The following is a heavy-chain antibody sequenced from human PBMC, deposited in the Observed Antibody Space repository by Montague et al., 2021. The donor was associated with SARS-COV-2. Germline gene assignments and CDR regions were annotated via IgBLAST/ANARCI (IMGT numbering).Heavy chain of an antibody. Sequence: SETLSLTCTVFGYSISSGYFWAWLRQPPGKGLEWIGSIYHAGYIHYNPSLKSRVSISIDTSRNQISLRVTDVAAADTAVYYCARAPCVGDCNSLAIWFDPRGQGTLVSVSS. CDR3: ARAPCVGDCNSLAIWFDP. CDR1: GYSISSGYF. D-gene: IGHD2-21*02. J-gene: IGHJ5*02. V-gene: IGHV4-38-2*02. CDR2: IYHAGYI.